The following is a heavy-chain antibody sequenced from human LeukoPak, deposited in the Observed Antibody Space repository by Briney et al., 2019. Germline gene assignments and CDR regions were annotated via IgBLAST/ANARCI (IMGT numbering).Heavy chain of an antibody. Sequence: SGRLSHTRVVSGGSFTGYSWSWIRPSPGKGRAGMGENFHSGSTNYTPSLKSRVTISVDKCQHQVFLELRSVTAASTALYYCAREPPLYGDSGRPDAFDIWGQGTMGSVSS. D-gene: IGHD4-17*01. CDR1: GGSFTGYS. J-gene: IGHJ3*02. CDR2: NFHSGST. V-gene: IGHV4-34*12. CDR3: AREPPLYGDSGRPDAFDI.